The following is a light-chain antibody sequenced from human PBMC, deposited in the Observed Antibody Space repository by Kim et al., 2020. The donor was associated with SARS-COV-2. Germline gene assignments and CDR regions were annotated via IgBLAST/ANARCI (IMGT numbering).Light chain of an antibody. V-gene: IGKV1-33*01. CDR2: DGY. CDR1: QEIRDY. CDR3: QQYEKMPYT. J-gene: IGKJ3*01. Sequence: ASLRDRVTITCQANQEIRDYLNWYRQKPGQAPKFLRSDGYKLQIGVPSRFSGRGSGTEFTYTISSLQTEEIGTYYCQQYEKMPYTFGPGSKVDIK.